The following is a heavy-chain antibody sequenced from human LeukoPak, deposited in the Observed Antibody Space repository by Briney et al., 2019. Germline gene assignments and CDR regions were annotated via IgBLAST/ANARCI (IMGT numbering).Heavy chain of an antibody. CDR1: GFTFSSYA. D-gene: IGHD6-13*01. CDR3: VRESPVAAVGRSWFDP. J-gene: IGHJ5*02. V-gene: IGHV3-23*01. CDR2: VSGSNGNT. Sequence: GGSLRLSCAASGFTFSSYAMSWVRQAPGEGLEWVSTVSGSNGNTHHADSVKGRFTISRDNSKNTLYLQMNSLRAEDTAVYYCVRESPVAAVGRSWFDPWGQGTLVTVSS.